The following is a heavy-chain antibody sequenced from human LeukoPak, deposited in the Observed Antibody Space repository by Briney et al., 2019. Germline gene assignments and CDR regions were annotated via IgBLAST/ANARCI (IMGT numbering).Heavy chain of an antibody. D-gene: IGHD6-19*01. J-gene: IGHJ4*02. Sequence: GGSLRLSCAASGFTFSSYEMNWVRQAPGKGLEWVSHISSSGSTIYYADSAKGRFTISRDNAKNSLYLQMNSLRAEDTAVYYCAREGGGYSSGWYRYFDYWGQGTLVTVSS. CDR1: GFTFSSYE. CDR3: AREGGGYSSGWYRYFDY. V-gene: IGHV3-48*03. CDR2: ISSSGSTI.